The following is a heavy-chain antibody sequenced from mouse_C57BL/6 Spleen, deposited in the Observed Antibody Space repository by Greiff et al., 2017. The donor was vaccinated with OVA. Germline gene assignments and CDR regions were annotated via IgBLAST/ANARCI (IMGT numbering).Heavy chain of an antibody. J-gene: IGHJ1*03. V-gene: IGHV2-6-1*01. CDR3: ARHGKLTGTWYFDV. D-gene: IGHD4-1*01. Sequence: VQLQESGPGLVAPSQSLSITCTVSGFSLTSYGVHWVRQPPGKGLEWLVVIWSDGSTTYNSALKSRLSISKDNSKSQVFLKMNSLQTDDTAMYYCARHGKLTGTWYFDVWGTGTTVTVSS. CDR2: IWSDGST. CDR1: GFSLTSYG.